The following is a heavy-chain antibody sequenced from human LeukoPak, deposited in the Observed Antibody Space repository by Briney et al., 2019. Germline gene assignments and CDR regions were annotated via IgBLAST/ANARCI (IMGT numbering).Heavy chain of an antibody. D-gene: IGHD3-22*01. V-gene: IGHV4-61*02. Sequence: SETLSLTCTVSGGSISSGSYYWSWIRQPAGKGLEWIGRIYHSGSTYYNPSLKSRVTISVNTSKNQFSLRLSSVTAADTAVYYCARSGTGLLRYYFDYWGQGTLVTVSS. CDR3: ARSGTGLLRYYFDY. CDR2: IYHSGST. CDR1: GGSISSGSYY. J-gene: IGHJ4*02.